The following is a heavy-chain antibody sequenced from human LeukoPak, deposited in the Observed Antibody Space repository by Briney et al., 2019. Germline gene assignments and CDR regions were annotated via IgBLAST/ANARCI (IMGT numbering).Heavy chain of an antibody. J-gene: IGHJ6*02. CDR1: GGSISSYN. D-gene: IGHD6-19*01. CDR2: IYYSGTT. CDR3: ARQGAPGGLAVFYGMDV. Sequence: SETLSLTCTVSGGSISSYNWNWSRQPPGEGLEWIGYIYYSGTTNYNPSLKSRVTISVDTSKNQLSLKLSSVTAADTAVYYCARQGAPGGLAVFYGMDVWGQGTTVTVSS. V-gene: IGHV4-59*08.